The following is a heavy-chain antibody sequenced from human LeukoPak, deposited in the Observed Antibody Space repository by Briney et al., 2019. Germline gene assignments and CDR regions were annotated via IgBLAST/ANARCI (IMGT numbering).Heavy chain of an antibody. D-gene: IGHD3-9*01. Sequence: GGSLRLSCAASGFTLSGSAMHWVRQASGKGLEWVGRIRSKANSYATAYAASVKGRFTISRDDSKNTAYLQMNSLKTEDTAVYYCTRLNYDILTGYYRDYYYYMDVWGKGTTVTVSS. CDR3: TRLNYDILTGYYRDYYYYMDV. CDR2: IRSKANSYAT. J-gene: IGHJ6*03. CDR1: GFTLSGSA. V-gene: IGHV3-73*01.